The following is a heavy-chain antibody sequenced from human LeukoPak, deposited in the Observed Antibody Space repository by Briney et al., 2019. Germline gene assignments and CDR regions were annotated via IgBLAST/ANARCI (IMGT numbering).Heavy chain of an antibody. Sequence: GGSLRLSCAASGFTFSSYWMHWVRQAPGKGLVWVSRINSDGSSTSYADSVKGRFTISRDNAKNTLYLQMNSLRAEHTTVYHCARVTMVRGVPSDAFDIWGQGTMVTVSS. D-gene: IGHD3-10*01. V-gene: IGHV3-74*01. CDR3: ARVTMVRGVPSDAFDI. J-gene: IGHJ3*02. CDR1: GFTFSSYW. CDR2: INSDGSST.